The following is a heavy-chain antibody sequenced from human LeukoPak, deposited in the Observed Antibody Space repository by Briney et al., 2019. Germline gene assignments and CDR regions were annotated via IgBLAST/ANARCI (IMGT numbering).Heavy chain of an antibody. CDR2: ISYDGSNK. V-gene: IGHV3-30*04. CDR3: ARDSTYSSSWYRHGMDV. Sequence: GGCLRLSCAASGFTFSSYAMHWVRQAPGKGLEWVAVISYDGSNKYYADSVKGRFTISRDNSKNTLYLQMNSLRAEDTAVYYCARDSTYSSSWYRHGMDVWGKGTTVTVSS. CDR1: GFTFSSYA. J-gene: IGHJ6*04. D-gene: IGHD6-13*01.